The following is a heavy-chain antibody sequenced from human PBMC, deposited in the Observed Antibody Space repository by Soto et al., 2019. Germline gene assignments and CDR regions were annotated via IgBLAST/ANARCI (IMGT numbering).Heavy chain of an antibody. Sequence: QVQLVESGGGLVKPGGSLRLSCAASGFTFSDYYMSWIRQAPGKGLEWVSYISSRSSTIFYADSVKGRFTISRDNVKNSLYLRMNSLRAEDTAVYYCAIGTNGAFFVYWGQGILVTVSS. CDR3: AIGTNGAFFVY. CDR2: ISSRSSTI. J-gene: IGHJ4*02. CDR1: GFTFSDYY. D-gene: IGHD2-8*01. V-gene: IGHV3-11*01.